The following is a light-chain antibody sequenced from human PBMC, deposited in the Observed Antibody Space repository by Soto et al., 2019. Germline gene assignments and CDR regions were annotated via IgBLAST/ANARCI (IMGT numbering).Light chain of an antibody. CDR1: QSVSSSY. CDR2: GAS. CDR3: QQYGGSTYT. J-gene: IGKJ2*01. V-gene: IGKV3-20*01. Sequence: EIVLTQSPGTLSLSPGERATLSCRASQSVSSSYLAWYQQKPGQAPRLLIYGASSRATGIPDRFSGGGSGTDFTLTISRLETADFAVYYCQQYGGSTYTFGPGTKLEIK.